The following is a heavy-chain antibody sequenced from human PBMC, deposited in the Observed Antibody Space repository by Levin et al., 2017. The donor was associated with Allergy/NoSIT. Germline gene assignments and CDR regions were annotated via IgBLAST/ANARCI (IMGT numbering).Heavy chain of an antibody. V-gene: IGHV1-2*02. CDR1: RYIFSDYF. D-gene: IGHD3-22*01. Sequence: GESLKISCTASRYIFSDYFIHWVRQAPGQGLEWMGWINPHSGDTTYAQEFQGRVTMTRDTSISTAYMELTRLTSDDTAVYYCARDLYNDDSVFGYWGQGTLVNVFS. J-gene: IGHJ4*02. CDR3: ARDLYNDDSVFGY. CDR2: INPHSGDT.